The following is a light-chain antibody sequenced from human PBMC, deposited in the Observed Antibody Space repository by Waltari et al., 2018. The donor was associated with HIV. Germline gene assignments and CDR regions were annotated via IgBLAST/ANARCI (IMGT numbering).Light chain of an antibody. J-gene: IGKJ5*01. CDR1: QIITSH. V-gene: IGKV1-39*01. Sequence: SQIITSHLNWYQQTPGKAPKLLIFGASNLQSGVPSRFTGSRSGTDFTLTVSSLQPEDFTTYYCQQTYKTPHTFGQGTRLEIK. CDR3: QQTYKTPHT. CDR2: GAS.